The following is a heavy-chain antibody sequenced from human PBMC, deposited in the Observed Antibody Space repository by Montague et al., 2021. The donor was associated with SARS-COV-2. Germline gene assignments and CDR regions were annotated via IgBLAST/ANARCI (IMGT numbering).Heavy chain of an antibody. V-gene: IGHV3-7*01. J-gene: IGHJ4*02. Sequence: ETLSLTCAVYGGSFSGYYWSWVRQAPGKGLEWVAQISEDGSGKYHLDSVKGRFTISRDNAKNSLYLQMNSLRAEDTAVYFCTREGLRAEDYWGQGTLVTVSS. CDR3: TREGLRAEDY. CDR1: GGSFSGYY. CDR2: ISEDGSGK.